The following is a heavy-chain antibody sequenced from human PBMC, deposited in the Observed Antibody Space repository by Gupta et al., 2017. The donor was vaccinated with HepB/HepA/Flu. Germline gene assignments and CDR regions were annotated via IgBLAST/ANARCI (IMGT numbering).Heavy chain of an antibody. J-gene: IGHJ6*02. CDR2: IWYDGSNK. CDR1: GFTFSSYG. V-gene: IGHV3-33*01. Sequence: LSCAASGFTFSSYGMHWVRQAPGKGLEWVAVIWYDGSNKYYADSVKGRFTISRDNSKNTPYLQMNSLRAEDTAVYYCARGDRERGLYYGRDVWGQGTTGTV. D-gene: IGHD1-26*01. CDR3: ARGDRERGLYYGRDV.